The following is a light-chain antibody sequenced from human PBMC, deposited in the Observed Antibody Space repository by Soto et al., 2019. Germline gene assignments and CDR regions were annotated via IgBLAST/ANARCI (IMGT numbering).Light chain of an antibody. V-gene: IGLV2-14*01. CDR3: SLNSSPSPLGGG. Sequence: QSALTQPASVSGSPGQSITISCTGTSSDVGGYNYVSWYQQHPGKAPKLMIYDVSNRPSGVSNRFSGSKSGNTASLTISGLPGEEGADFSPSLNSSPSPLGGGFGGGPKLTLL. CDR1: SSDVGGYNY. J-gene: IGLJ2*01. CDR2: DVS.